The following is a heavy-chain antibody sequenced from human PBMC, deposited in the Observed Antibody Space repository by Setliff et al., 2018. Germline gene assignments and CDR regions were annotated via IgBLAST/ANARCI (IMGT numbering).Heavy chain of an antibody. Sequence: SETLSLTWRVSGASLSSGSYYWSWIRQSAGKGPEWIGHIYTNGATNYSPSLKSRVSISADTSKNVLYLRLTSVTAADTAVYYCAKEYVVISFVRNTHQHYGMDVWGQGTTVTVS. CDR2: IYTNGAT. V-gene: IGHV4-61*09. CDR1: GASLSSGSYY. D-gene: IGHD2-21*01. J-gene: IGHJ6*02. CDR3: AKEYVVISFVRNTHQHYGMDV.